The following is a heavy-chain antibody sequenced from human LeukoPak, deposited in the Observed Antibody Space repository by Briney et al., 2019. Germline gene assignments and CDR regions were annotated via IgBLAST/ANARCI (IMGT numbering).Heavy chain of an antibody. CDR1: GYTFTTYG. J-gene: IGHJ4*02. CDR3: ARGAYGDYVPYYFDY. Sequence: ASVKVSCKASGYTFTTYGISWVRQAPGQGLEWMGWISTYNGNINYAQKLQGRVTMTTDTSTSTAYMELRSLRSDDTAVYYCARGAYGDYVPYYFDYWGQGTLVTVSS. V-gene: IGHV1-18*01. CDR2: ISTYNGNI. D-gene: IGHD4-17*01.